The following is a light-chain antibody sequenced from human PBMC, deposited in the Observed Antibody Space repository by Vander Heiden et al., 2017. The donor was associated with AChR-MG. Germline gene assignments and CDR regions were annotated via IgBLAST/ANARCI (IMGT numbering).Light chain of an antibody. Sequence: SYLLTHPPSVSVAPGQTPKIARGGKHIGRKRVHCYQQRPGQAPGLLVYDDRDRPSGIPDRFSGSNSENTATLAISRVEAGDEADYYCQVWDSSSDHSVFGTGTKVTVL. CDR1: HIGRKR. CDR2: DDR. CDR3: QVWDSSSDHSV. J-gene: IGLJ1*01. V-gene: IGLV3-21*02.